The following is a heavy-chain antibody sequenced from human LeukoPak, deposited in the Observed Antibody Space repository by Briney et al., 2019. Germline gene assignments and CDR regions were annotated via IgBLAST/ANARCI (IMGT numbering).Heavy chain of an antibody. CDR1: GFTFSNYW. V-gene: IGHV3-74*01. D-gene: IGHD1-14*01. CDR2: INRDGSST. J-gene: IGHJ4*02. CDR3: ARDQEAPGFYFDY. Sequence: GGSLRLSCAASGFTFSNYWMHWVRQTPEKGLLWVSRINRDGSSTNYADSVKGRFTISRDNAKNTLYLQMDSLRADDTAVYYCARDQEAPGFYFDYWGQGNLVTVSS.